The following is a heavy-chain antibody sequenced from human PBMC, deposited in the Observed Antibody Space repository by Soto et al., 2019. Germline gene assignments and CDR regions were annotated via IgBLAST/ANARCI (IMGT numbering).Heavy chain of an antibody. CDR2: FFYNKNT. J-gene: IGHJ4*02. Sequence: SETLSLTCTVSGASISSTSSYWGWVRQSPGKGLEWIGSFFYNKNTYYNPSLKSRVSIFVDTSKMQFSLNLTSVTAADTAVYYCARHVEWEIFYYYEHWGQRTPVTVSS. CDR1: GASISSTSSY. CDR3: ARHVEWEIFYYYEH. D-gene: IGHD1-26*01. V-gene: IGHV4-39*01.